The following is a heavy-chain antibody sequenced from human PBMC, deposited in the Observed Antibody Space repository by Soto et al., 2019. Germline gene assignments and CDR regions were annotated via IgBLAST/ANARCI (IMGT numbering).Heavy chain of an antibody. V-gene: IGHV3-30-3*01. CDR1: GFTFSSYA. D-gene: IGHD1-26*01. CDR2: ISYDGSNK. J-gene: IGHJ4*02. CDR3: ARDLVVGATVQVY. Sequence: PGGSLRLSCAASGFTFSSYAMHWVRQAPGKGLEWVAVISYDGSNKYYADSVKGRFTISRDNSKNTLYLQMNSLRAEDTAVYYCARDLVVGATVQVYWGQGTLVTV.